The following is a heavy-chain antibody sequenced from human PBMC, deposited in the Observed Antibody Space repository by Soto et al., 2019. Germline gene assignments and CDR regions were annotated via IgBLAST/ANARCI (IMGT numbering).Heavy chain of an antibody. J-gene: IGHJ6*02. V-gene: IGHV5-51*01. CDR3: AAYSGSFYYGMDV. D-gene: IGHD1-26*01. CDR2: IYPGDSDT. Sequence: GESLKISCKASGYSFTSYWIGWVRQMPGKGLEWTGIIYPGDSDTGYSPSFQGQVTISADKSISTAYLQWSSLKASDTAMYYCAAYSGSFYYGMDVWGQGTTVTSP. CDR1: GYSFTSYW.